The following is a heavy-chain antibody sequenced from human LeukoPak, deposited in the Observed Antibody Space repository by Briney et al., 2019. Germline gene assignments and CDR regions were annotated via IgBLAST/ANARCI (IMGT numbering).Heavy chain of an antibody. V-gene: IGHV4-59*01. CDR1: GGSISSYY. CDR3: ARDGGEAPYYYGMDV. Sequence: SETLSLTCTVSGGSISSYYWSWIRQPPGKGLEWIGYIYYSGSTNYNPSLKSRVTISVDTSKNQFSLKLSSVTAADTAVYYCARDGGEAPYYYGMDVWGQGTTVTVSS. D-gene: IGHD2-21*01. CDR2: IYYSGST. J-gene: IGHJ6*02.